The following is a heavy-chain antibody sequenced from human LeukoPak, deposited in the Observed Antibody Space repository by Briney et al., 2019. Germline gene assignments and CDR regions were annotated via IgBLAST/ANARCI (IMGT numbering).Heavy chain of an antibody. J-gene: IGHJ6*02. V-gene: IGHV3-11*01. CDR2: ISSSGSTI. CDR1: GFTFSDYY. CDR3: ARRYYYGSGRNGMDV. Sequence: GGSLRLSWAASGFTFSDYYMSWIRQAPGKGLEWVSYISSSGSTIYYADSVKGRFTISRDNAKNSLYLQMNSLRAEDTAVYYCARRYYYGSGRNGMDVWGQGTTVTVSS. D-gene: IGHD3-10*01.